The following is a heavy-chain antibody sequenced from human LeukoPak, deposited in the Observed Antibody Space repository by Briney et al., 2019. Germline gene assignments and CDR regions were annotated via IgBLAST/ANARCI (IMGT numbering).Heavy chain of an antibody. V-gene: IGHV4-59*01. CDR3: ASGSYDSSGRPL. J-gene: IGHJ4*02. CDR2: IYYSGST. Sequence: SETLSLTCTVPGGSISSYYWSWIRQPPGKGLEWIGYIYYSGSTNYNPSLKSRVTISVDTSKNQFSLKLSSVTAADTAVYYCASGSYDSSGRPLWGQGTLVTVSS. CDR1: GGSISSYY. D-gene: IGHD3-22*01.